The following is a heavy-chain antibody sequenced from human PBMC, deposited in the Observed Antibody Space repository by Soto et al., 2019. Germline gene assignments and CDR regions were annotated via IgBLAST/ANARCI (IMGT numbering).Heavy chain of an antibody. CDR1: GGSFSGYY. CDR3: ASGYSSSSFHDY. D-gene: IGHD6-6*01. Sequence: QVQLQQWGAGLLKPSETLSLTCAVYGGSFSGYYWSWIRQPPGKGLEWIGEINHSGSTNYNPSLKSRVTISVDTSKNQFSLKLSSVTAADTAVYYCASGYSSSSFHDYWGQGTLVTGSS. CDR2: INHSGST. J-gene: IGHJ4*02. V-gene: IGHV4-34*01.